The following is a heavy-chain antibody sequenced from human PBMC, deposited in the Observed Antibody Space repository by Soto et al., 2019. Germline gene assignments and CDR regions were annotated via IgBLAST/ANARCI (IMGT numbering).Heavy chain of an antibody. J-gene: IGHJ4*02. CDR1: GFTLSSYA. D-gene: IGHD2-21*02. CDR2: ISYDGSNK. CDR3: ARDGMTSCGGDCYLPY. Sequence: QVQLVESGGGVFQPGRSLRLSCAASGFTLSSYAMHWVRQAPGKGLEGVAVISYDGSNKYYADSVKGRFTISRDNSKNTLYLQMNSLRAEDTAVYYCARDGMTSCGGDCYLPYWGQGTLVTVSS. V-gene: IGHV3-30-3*01.